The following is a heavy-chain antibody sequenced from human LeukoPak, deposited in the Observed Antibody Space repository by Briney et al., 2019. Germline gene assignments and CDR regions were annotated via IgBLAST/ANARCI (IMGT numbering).Heavy chain of an antibody. D-gene: IGHD6-19*01. Sequence: GGSLRLSCAASGFTFSTSWMNWIRQAPGKGLEWVASIKEDGSETYYADSVKGRFTVSRDNAKNSLFLQMSSLRVEDTAVYYCTRDSGRFRLDYRGQGVLVAVSS. J-gene: IGHJ4*02. CDR2: IKEDGSET. V-gene: IGHV3-7*01. CDR1: GFTFSTSW. CDR3: TRDSGRFRLDY.